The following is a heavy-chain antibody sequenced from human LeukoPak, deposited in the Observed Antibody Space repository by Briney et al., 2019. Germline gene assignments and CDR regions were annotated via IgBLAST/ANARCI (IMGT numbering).Heavy chain of an antibody. CDR1: GSTFSSYA. D-gene: IGHD6-13*01. J-gene: IGHJ4*02. CDR3: AKVRGSSWYYSD. Sequence: GGSLRLSCAASGSTFSSYAMSWVRQAPGKGLEWVSAISGSGGSTYYADSVKGRFTISRDNSKNTLYLQMNSLRAEDTAVYYCAKVRGSSWYYSDWGQGTLVTVSS. CDR2: ISGSGGST. V-gene: IGHV3-23*01.